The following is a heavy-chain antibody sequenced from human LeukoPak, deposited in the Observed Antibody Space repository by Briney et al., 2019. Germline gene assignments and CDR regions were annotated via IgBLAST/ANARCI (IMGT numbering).Heavy chain of an antibody. CDR1: GFTFSSYA. D-gene: IGHD6-13*01. CDR2: ISSNGGST. CDR3: ARDFMRPAASRIGGFDY. V-gene: IGHV3-64*01. J-gene: IGHJ4*02. Sequence: GGSLRLSCAASGFTFSSYAMHWVRQAPGKGLEYVSAISSNGGSTYYANSVKGRFTISRDNSKNTLYLQMGSLRAEDMAVYYCARDFMRPAASRIGGFDYWGQGTLVTVSS.